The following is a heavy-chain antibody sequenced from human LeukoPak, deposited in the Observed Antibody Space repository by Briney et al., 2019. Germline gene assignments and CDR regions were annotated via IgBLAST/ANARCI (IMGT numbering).Heavy chain of an antibody. CDR1: GYTFTDYY. J-gene: IGHJ4*02. V-gene: IGHV1-2*02. CDR3: ARARWQLVPYFDS. CDR2: INPNSGGT. D-gene: IGHD6-6*01. Sequence: ASVKVSCKASGYTFTDYYMHWVRRAPGQGLEWMGWINPNSGGTNFAQKFQGGVAMTRDTSISTAYLELGSLRSDDTAVYFCARARWQLVPYFDSWGQGTLVTVSS.